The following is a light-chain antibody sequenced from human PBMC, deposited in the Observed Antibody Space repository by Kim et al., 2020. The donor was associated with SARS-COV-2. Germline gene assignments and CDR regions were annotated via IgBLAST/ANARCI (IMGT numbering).Light chain of an antibody. CDR3: ATWDDDLSGWV. Sequence: QSVLTQPPSASETPGQRVTISCSGGSSNIGSGIVNWYRQVPGAAPSLLIYGNNQRPSGVPDRFSASKSGTSASLAISGLQSEDEADYYCATWDDDLSGWVFGGGTQLTVL. CDR1: SSNIGSGI. CDR2: GNN. V-gene: IGLV1-44*01. J-gene: IGLJ3*02.